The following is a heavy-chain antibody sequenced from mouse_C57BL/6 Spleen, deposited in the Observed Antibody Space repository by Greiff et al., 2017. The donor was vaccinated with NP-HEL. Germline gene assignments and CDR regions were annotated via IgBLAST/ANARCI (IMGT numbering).Heavy chain of an antibody. CDR2: ISSGGSYT. D-gene: IGHD1-2*01. J-gene: IGHJ2*01. V-gene: IGHV5-6*02. CDR1: GFTFSSYG. Sequence: EVKLVESGGDLVKPGGSLKLSCAASGFTFSSYGMSWVRQTPDKRLEWVATISSGGSYTYYPDSVKGRFTISRDNAKNTLYLQMSSLKSEDTAMYYCARHEGTTALDYWGQGTTLTVSS. CDR3: ARHEGTTALDY.